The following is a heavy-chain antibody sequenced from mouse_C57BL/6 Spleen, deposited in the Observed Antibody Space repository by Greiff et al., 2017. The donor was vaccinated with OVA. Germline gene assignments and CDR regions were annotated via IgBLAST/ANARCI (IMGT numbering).Heavy chain of an antibody. Sequence: QVQLQQPGAELVRPGSSVKLSCKASGYTFTSYWMHWVKQRPIQGLEWIGNIDPSDSETHSNQKFKDKATLTVDKSSSTAYMQLSSLTSEDSAVYYCARRSPHYYGSTVFDYWGQGTTLTVSS. J-gene: IGHJ2*01. V-gene: IGHV1-52*01. CDR2: IDPSDSET. CDR3: ARRSPHYYGSTVFDY. CDR1: GYTFTSYW. D-gene: IGHD1-1*01.